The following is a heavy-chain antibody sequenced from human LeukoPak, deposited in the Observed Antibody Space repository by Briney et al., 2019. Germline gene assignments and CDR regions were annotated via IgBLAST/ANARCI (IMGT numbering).Heavy chain of an antibody. D-gene: IGHD6-19*01. Sequence: GSLRLSCAASGFTFSTYGMHWVRQTPGKGLEWVAFIRSDGSNEYYADSVKGRFTISRDNSRATLYLQMNSLRPEDTALYYCAKLVGAVAFDYWGQGTLVTVSS. CDR1: GFTFSTYG. CDR3: AKLVGAVAFDY. CDR2: IRSDGSNE. V-gene: IGHV3-30*02. J-gene: IGHJ4*02.